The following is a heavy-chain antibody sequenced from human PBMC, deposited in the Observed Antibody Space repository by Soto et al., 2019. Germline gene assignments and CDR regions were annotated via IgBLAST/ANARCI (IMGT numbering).Heavy chain of an antibody. J-gene: IGHJ5*02. CDR1: GGSFSGYY. CDR2: INHSGST. CDR3: ARQDPRGNGWYHWFDP. V-gene: IGHV4-34*01. D-gene: IGHD6-19*01. Sequence: SETLSLTCAVYGGSFSGYYWSWIRQPPGKGLEWIGEINHSGSTNYNPSLKSRVTISVDTSKNQFSLKLSSVTAADTAVYYCARQDPRGNGWYHWFDPWGQGTLVTV.